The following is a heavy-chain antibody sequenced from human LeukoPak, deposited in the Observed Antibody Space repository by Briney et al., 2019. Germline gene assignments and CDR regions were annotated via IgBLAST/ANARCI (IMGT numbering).Heavy chain of an antibody. CDR3: AKDRGGSSSWFDY. Sequence: GGSLRLSCAASGFTFSSYAMSWVRQAPGKGLEWVSVIYSGGSTYYADSVKGRFTISRDNSKNTLYLQMNSLRAEDTALYYCAKDRGGSSSWFDYWGQGTLVTVSS. J-gene: IGHJ4*02. CDR2: IYSGGST. CDR1: GFTFSSYA. V-gene: IGHV3-53*05. D-gene: IGHD6-13*01.